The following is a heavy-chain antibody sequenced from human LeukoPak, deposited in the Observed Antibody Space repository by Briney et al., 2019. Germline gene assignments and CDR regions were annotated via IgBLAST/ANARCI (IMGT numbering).Heavy chain of an antibody. CDR2: ISSSSSYI. V-gene: IGHV3-21*01. CDR3: ARVTMATTKRYYYYMDV. J-gene: IGHJ6*03. Sequence: GGSLRLSCAASGFTFSSYSMNWVRQAPGKGLEWVSSISSSSSYIYYADSVKGRFTISRDNAKNSLYLQMNSLRAEDTAVYYCARVTMATTKRYYYYMDVWGKGTTVTVSS. D-gene: IGHD5-24*01. CDR1: GFTFSSYS.